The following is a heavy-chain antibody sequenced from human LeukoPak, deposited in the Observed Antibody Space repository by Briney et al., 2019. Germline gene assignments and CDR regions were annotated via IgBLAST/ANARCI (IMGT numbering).Heavy chain of an antibody. D-gene: IGHD1-26*01. CDR2: ISYDGSNK. CDR1: GFTFSSYG. Sequence: GGSLRLSCAASGFTFSSYGMHWVRQAPGKGLEWVAVISYDGSNKYYADSVKGRFTISRDNSKNTLYLQMNSLRAEDTAVYYCAKLVGANDYWGQGTLVTVSS. J-gene: IGHJ4*02. CDR3: AKLVGANDY. V-gene: IGHV3-30*18.